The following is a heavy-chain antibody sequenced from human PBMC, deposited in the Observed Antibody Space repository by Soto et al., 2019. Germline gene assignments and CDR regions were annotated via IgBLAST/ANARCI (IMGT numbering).Heavy chain of an antibody. D-gene: IGHD2-2*01. CDR3: AKGGLLPRANRWF. J-gene: IGHJ4*02. Sequence: GGSLRLSCAASGFTFRNYPMTWVRQAPGKGLDWVSTISGSGVDTYYPDSVKGRVTISRDNSKNTLYLQIDSLRAEDTAVYYCAKGGLLPRANRWFWGQGTLVTVSS. CDR2: ISGSGVDT. V-gene: IGHV3-23*01. CDR1: GFTFRNYP.